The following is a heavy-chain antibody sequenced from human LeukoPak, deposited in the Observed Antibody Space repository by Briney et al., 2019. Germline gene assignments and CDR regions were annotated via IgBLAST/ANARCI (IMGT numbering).Heavy chain of an antibody. CDR1: GFTFSNYA. CDR3: AKVQDGSGSHYPNFDY. J-gene: IGHJ4*02. V-gene: IGHV3-23*01. CDR2: ISGTGGTT. D-gene: IGHD3-10*01. Sequence: GGSLRLSCAAAGFTFSNYAMTWVRQAPGKGLEWVSGISGTGGTTYYADSVKGRFTISRDNSKNRLYLQMNSLRAEDTAVYYCAKVQDGSGSHYPNFDYWGQGTLVTVSS.